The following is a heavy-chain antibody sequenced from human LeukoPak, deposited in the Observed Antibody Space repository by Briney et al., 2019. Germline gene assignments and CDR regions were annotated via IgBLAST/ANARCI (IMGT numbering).Heavy chain of an antibody. CDR3: ARGIAAAGTGRNWFDP. V-gene: IGHV4-30-2*01. Sequence: SETLSLTCAVSGGSISSGGYSWSWIRQPPGKGLEWIGYIYHSGSTYYNPSLKSRVTISVDRSKNQFSLKLSSVTAADTAAYYCARGIAAAGTGRNWFDPWGQGTLVTVSS. J-gene: IGHJ5*02. CDR2: IYHSGST. CDR1: GGSISSGGYS. D-gene: IGHD6-13*01.